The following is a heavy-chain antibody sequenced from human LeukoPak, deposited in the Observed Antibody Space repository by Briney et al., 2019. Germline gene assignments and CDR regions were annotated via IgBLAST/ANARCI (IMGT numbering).Heavy chain of an antibody. CDR3: ARGVAAAGTGGDYFDY. CDR2: IYTSGST. CDR1: GGSISSYH. Sequence: SETLSLTCTVSGGSISSYHWSWIRQPAGKGLEWIGRIYTSGSTNYNPSLKSRVTISVDKSKNQFSLKLSSVTAADTAVYYCARGVAAAGTGGDYFDYWGQGTLVTVSS. D-gene: IGHD6-13*01. V-gene: IGHV4-4*07. J-gene: IGHJ4*02.